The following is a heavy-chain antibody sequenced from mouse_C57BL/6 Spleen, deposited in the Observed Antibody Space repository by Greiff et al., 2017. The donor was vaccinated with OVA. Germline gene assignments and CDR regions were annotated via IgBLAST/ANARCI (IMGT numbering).Heavy chain of an antibody. J-gene: IGHJ3*01. V-gene: IGHV1-42*01. D-gene: IGHD1-1*01. CDR1: GYSFTGYY. CDR3: ARSDYYGSSPWFAY. CDR2: INPSTGGT. Sequence: VQLQQSGPELVKPGASVKISCKASGYSFTGYYMNWVKQSPEKSLEWIGEINPSTGGTTYNQKFKAKATLTVDKSSSTAYMQLKSLTSEDSAVYYGARSDYYGSSPWFAYWGKGTLVTVSA.